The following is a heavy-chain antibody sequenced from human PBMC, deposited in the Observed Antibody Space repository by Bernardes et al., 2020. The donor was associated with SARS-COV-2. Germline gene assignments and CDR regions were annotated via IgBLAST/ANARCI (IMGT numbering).Heavy chain of an antibody. D-gene: IGHD4-17*01. CDR1: GFTFSSYA. Sequence: GSLRLSCSASGFTFSSYAMSWVRQAPGQGLEWVSAISGSGGSTYYADSVKGRFTISRDNSKNTLYLQMNSLRAEDTAVYYCATPRGYGDYDHRLDYWGQGTLVTVSS. CDR3: ATPRGYGDYDHRLDY. CDR2: ISGSGGST. V-gene: IGHV3-23*01. J-gene: IGHJ4*02.